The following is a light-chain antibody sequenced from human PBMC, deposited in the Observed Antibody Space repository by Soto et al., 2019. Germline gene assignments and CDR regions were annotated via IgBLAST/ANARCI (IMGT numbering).Light chain of an antibody. CDR1: QNINIY. CDR3: QQYDSYPRT. V-gene: IGKV1-5*03. Sequence: DIQMTQSPSTLSASVGDRVTITCRASQNINIYLAWYQQKPGKAPKPLISKASTLQRGVPSRFSGSGSGTEFTLTISSLQPDDFATYHCQQYDSYPRTFGQGTKLEIK. CDR2: KAS. J-gene: IGKJ2*01.